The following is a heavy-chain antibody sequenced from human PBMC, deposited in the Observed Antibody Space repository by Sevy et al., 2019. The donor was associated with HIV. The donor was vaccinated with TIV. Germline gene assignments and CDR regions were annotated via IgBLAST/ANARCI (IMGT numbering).Heavy chain of an antibody. CDR1: GGSITSNNYY. CDR2: SYHSGNT. CDR3: ASQPGYRSTYYGFSLSRTFDS. J-gene: IGHJ4*02. Sequence: SETLSLTCSVSGGSITSNNYYWGWIRQPPGKGLEWIGSSYHSGNTYYNPSLKSRVTVSVDTSRSHLSLKVTSVAASDTAVYFCASQPGYRSTYYGFSLSRTFDSWGPGTLVTVSS. D-gene: IGHD6-19*01. V-gene: IGHV4-39*01.